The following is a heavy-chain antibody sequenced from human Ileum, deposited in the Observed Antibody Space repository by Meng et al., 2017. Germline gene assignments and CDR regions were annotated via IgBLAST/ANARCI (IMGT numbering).Heavy chain of an antibody. CDR1: VGSISSAIW. J-gene: IGHJ4*02. D-gene: IGHD1-14*01. CDR3: AKAAAYNLDI. Sequence: PGLVNPSWTLSLPAAVSVGSISSAIWWGWVRQPPGKGLEWIGAIFQSGSTNYNPSLKSRVSISVDKSKNHLSLSLSSVTAADTAVYYCAKAAAYNLDIWGQGALVTVSS. V-gene: IGHV4-4*02. CDR2: IFQSGST.